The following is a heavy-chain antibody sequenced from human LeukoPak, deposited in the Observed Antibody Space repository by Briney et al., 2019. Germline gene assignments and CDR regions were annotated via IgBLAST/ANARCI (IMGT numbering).Heavy chain of an antibody. CDR2: INHSGST. CDR3: ASEIYSGNTGDY. J-gene: IGHJ4*02. CDR1: GGSFSGYY. V-gene: IGHV4-34*01. D-gene: IGHD1-26*01. Sequence: SETLSLTCAVYGGSFSGYYWSWIRQPPGKGLEWIGEINHSGSTNYNPSLKSRVTISVDTSKNQFSLKLSSVTAADTAVYYCASEIYSGNTGDYWGQGTLVTVSS.